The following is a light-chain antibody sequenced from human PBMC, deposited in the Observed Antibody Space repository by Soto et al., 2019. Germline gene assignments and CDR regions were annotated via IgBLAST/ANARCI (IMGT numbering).Light chain of an antibody. CDR2: KAS. Sequence: DIQMTQSPSTLSASVGDRVTITCRASQSISSWLAWYQQKPGKAPKLLIYKASSLESGVPSRFSGSGSGTDFTLTSSSLQPADFATYYCQQYNSYPMYTFGQGTKLEIK. V-gene: IGKV1-5*03. CDR3: QQYNSYPMYT. J-gene: IGKJ2*01. CDR1: QSISSW.